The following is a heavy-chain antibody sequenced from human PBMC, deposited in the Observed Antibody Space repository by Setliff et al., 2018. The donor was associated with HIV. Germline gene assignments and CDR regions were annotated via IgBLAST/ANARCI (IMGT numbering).Heavy chain of an antibody. CDR2: ISSSGNYI. CDR1: GFTFSIYT. D-gene: IGHD3-22*01. J-gene: IGHJ5*02. V-gene: IGHV3-21*01. Sequence: PGGSLRLSCAASGFTFSIYTINWVRQAPGKGLEWVSSISSSGNYINYADSVKGRFTISRDNAKSSLDLQMNSLRAEDTAVYFCARSESSGYSLPYTRFDAWGQGALVTVSS. CDR3: ARSESSGYSLPYTRFDA.